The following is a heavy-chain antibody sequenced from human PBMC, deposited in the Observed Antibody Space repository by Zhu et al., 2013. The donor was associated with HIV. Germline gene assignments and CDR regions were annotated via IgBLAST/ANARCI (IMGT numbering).Heavy chain of an antibody. CDR3: AKGKGSLYFYYGVDV. D-gene: IGHD3-10*01. CDR2: ITGSGGST. Sequence: EVQLLESGGGLVQPGGSLRLSCAASGFTFSNYAMSWVRQAPGKGLEWVSDITGSGGSTSYADSVKGRFTISRDNSKNTLYLQMNSLRAEDTAVYYCAKGKGSLYFYYGVDVWGQGATVTVSS. J-gene: IGHJ6*02. V-gene: IGHV3-23*01. CDR1: GFTFSNYA.